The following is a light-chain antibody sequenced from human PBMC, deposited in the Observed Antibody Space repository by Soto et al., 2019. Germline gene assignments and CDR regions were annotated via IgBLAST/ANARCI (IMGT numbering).Light chain of an antibody. J-gene: IGKJ2*01. CDR2: AAS. V-gene: IGKV1-5*01. Sequence: DIQMTQSPSTLSASVGDRVTITCRASQSISSWLAWYQQKPGKAPKLLIYAASSLESGVPSRFSGSGSVTEFTLTIGSLQPDDFATYYCQQCSSSSPTFGQGTKLEIK. CDR3: QQCSSSSPT. CDR1: QSISSW.